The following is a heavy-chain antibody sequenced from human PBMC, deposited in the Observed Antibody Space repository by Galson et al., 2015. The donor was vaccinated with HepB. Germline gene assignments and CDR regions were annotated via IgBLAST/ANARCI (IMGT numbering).Heavy chain of an antibody. J-gene: IGHJ2*01. V-gene: IGHV3-15*01. Sequence: SLRLSCADSGFTFSNAWMSWVRQAPGKGLEWVGRIKSKTDGGTTDYAAPVKGRFTISRDDSKNTLYLQMNSLKTEDTAVYYCTTNQMKTPWYFDLWGRGTLFTVSS. CDR1: GFTFSNAW. D-gene: IGHD1-14*01. CDR3: TTNQMKTPWYFDL. CDR2: IKSKTDGGTT.